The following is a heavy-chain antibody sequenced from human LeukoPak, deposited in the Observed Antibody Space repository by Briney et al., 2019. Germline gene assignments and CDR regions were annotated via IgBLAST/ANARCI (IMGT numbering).Heavy chain of an antibody. Sequence: SGGSLRLSCAASGFTFDDYAMHWVRQAPGKGLEWVSGISWNSGSIGYADSVKGRFTISRDNAKNSLYLQMNSLRAEDTALYYCAKALTGTTTLFDYWGQGTLVTVSS. D-gene: IGHD1-7*01. CDR2: ISWNSGSI. J-gene: IGHJ4*02. V-gene: IGHV3-9*01. CDR1: GFTFDDYA. CDR3: AKALTGTTTLFDY.